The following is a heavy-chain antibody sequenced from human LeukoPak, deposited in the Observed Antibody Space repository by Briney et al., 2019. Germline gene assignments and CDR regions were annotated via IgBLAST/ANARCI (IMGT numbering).Heavy chain of an antibody. CDR3: ARLPTGFPNWFDP. CDR2: IFHSGTT. V-gene: IGHV4-34*12. Sequence: PSETLSLTCAVYGGSFSGYYWSWIRQPPGEGLEWIGTIFHSGTTYYNPSLKTRITISVDTSKNQFALNLRSVTAADTAVYYCARLPTGFPNWFDPWGQGILVTVSS. CDR1: GGSFSGYY. J-gene: IGHJ5*02.